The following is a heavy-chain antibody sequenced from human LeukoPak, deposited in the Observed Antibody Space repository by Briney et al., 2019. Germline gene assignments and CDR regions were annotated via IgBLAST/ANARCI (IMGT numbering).Heavy chain of an antibody. CDR2: INTNTGNP. CDR1: GYTFTSYY. V-gene: IGHV7-4-1*02. CDR3: ARDMSYYDFWSGNDAFDI. J-gene: IGHJ3*02. Sequence: ASVKVSCKASGYTFTSYYMHWVRQAPGQGLEWMGWINTNTGNPTYAQGFTGRFVFSLDTSVSTAYLQISSLKAEDTAVYYCARDMSYYDFWSGNDAFDIWGQGTMVTVSS. D-gene: IGHD3-3*01.